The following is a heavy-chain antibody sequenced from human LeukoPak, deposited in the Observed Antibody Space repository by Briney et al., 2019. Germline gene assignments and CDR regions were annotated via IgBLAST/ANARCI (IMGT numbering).Heavy chain of an antibody. J-gene: IGHJ4*02. V-gene: IGHV1-18*01. CDR3: ARDPLRDYDSSGYDY. CDR1: GYTFTSYG. Sequence: ASVKVSCKASGYTFTSYGISWVRQAPGQGLEWMGWISAYNGNTNYAQKLQGRVTMTTDTSTSIAYMELRSLRSDDTAVYYCARDPLRDYDSSGYDYWGQGTLVTVSS. CDR2: ISAYNGNT. D-gene: IGHD3-22*01.